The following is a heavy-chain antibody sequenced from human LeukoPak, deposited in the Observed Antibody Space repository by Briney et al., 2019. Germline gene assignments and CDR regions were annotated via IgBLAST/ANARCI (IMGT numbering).Heavy chain of an antibody. CDR1: GFTFSSYS. J-gene: IGHJ3*02. CDR2: ISSSSSYI. CDR3: ARDGVSGSVNDAFDI. V-gene: IGHV3-21*01. Sequence: GGSRRLSCAASGFTFSSYSMNWVRQAPGKGLEWVSSISSSSSYIYYADSVKGRFTISRDNAKNSLYLQMNSLRAEDTAVYYCARDGVSGSVNDAFDIWGQGTMVTVSS. D-gene: IGHD1-26*01.